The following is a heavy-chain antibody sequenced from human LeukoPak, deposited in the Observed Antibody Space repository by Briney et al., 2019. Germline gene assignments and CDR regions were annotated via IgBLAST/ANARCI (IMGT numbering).Heavy chain of an antibody. CDR2: INWNGGST. V-gene: IGHV3-20*04. CDR3: ARAGPSNGYSSGRYFDY. J-gene: IGHJ4*02. D-gene: IGHD6-19*01. Sequence: GGSLRLSCAASGFTFDDYGMSWVRQAPGKGLEWVSGINWNGGSTGYADSVKGRFTISRDNAKNSLYLQMNSLRAEDTALYYCARAGPSNGYSSGRYFDYWGQGTLVTVSS. CDR1: GFTFDDYG.